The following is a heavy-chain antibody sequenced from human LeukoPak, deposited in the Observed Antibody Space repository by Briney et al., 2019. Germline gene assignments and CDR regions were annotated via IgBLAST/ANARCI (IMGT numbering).Heavy chain of an antibody. CDR1: GGSISSGSYY. D-gene: IGHD1-26*01. J-gene: IGHJ4*02. Sequence: PSETLSLTCTVSGGSISSGSYYWSWIRQPAGKGLEWIGRIYTSGSTNYNPSLKSRVTISVDTSKNQFSLKLSSVTAADTAVYYCARVYGGSGFDYWGQGTLVTVSS. CDR2: IYTSGST. V-gene: IGHV4-61*02. CDR3: ARVYGGSGFDY.